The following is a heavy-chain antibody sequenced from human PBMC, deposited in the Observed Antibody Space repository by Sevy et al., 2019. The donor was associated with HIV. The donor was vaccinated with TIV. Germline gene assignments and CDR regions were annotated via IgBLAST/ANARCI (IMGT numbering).Heavy chain of an antibody. CDR2: ISSSSSTI. D-gene: IGHD3-3*01. CDR1: GFTFSSYS. CDR3: ARVSRGPQTIFGVVMIGYYMDV. Sequence: GGSLRLSCAASGFTFSSYSMNWVRQAPGKGLEWVSYISSSSSTIYYADSVKGRFTFSRDNAKNSRYLQMNSLRAEDTAGDYCARVSRGPQTIFGVVMIGYYMDVWGKGTTVTVSS. V-gene: IGHV3-48*01. J-gene: IGHJ6*03.